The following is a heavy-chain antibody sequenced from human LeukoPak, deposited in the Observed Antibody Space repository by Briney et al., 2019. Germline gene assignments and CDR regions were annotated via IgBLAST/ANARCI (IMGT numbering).Heavy chain of an antibody. Sequence: HPGGSLRLSCVASGFTFSDYSMDWVRQAPGAEPEWISYISKNSGSIDYADSVRGRFTVSRDNAKNSLHLQMNSLRVEDTAIYYCARGRNAGGLAYWGQGVLVTVSS. D-gene: IGHD5-24*01. V-gene: IGHV3-48*04. J-gene: IGHJ4*02. CDR1: GFTFSDYS. CDR2: ISKNSGSI. CDR3: ARGRNAGGLAY.